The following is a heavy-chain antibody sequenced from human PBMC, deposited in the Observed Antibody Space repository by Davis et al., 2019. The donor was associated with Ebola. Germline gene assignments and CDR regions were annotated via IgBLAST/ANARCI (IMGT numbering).Heavy chain of an antibody. Sequence: GGSLRLSCAASGFTFSDYYMSWIRQAPGKGLEWVSYISSSGSTIYYADSVKGRFTISRDNAKDTLFLQMNSLRADDTAVYYCATDPYGANPQSADYWGQGSLVTVSS. J-gene: IGHJ4*02. CDR3: ATDPYGANPQSADY. V-gene: IGHV3-11*04. D-gene: IGHD4/OR15-4a*01. CDR2: ISSSGSTI. CDR1: GFTFSDYY.